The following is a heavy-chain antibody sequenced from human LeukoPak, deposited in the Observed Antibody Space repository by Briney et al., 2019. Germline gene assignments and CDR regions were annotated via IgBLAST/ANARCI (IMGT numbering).Heavy chain of an antibody. Sequence: GGSLRLSCAASGFTFSSYAMHWVRQAPGKGLEYVSAISSNGGSTYYANSVKGRFTISRDNSKNTLYLQMGSLRAEDMAVYYCARSPDIVEVPAAVWGQGTLVTVSS. CDR3: ARSPDIVEVPAAV. J-gene: IGHJ4*02. D-gene: IGHD2-2*01. CDR2: ISSNGGST. V-gene: IGHV3-64*01. CDR1: GFTFSSYA.